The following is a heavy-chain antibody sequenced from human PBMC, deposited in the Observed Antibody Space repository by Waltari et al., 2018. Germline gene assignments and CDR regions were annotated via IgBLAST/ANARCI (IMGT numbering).Heavy chain of an antibody. CDR3: ARDRVVPAAVFDY. J-gene: IGHJ4*02. CDR1: GSTFSSYA. V-gene: IGHV3-30-3*01. CDR2: ISYDGSNK. Sequence: QVQLVESGGGVVQPGRSLRLSCAASGSTFSSYAMTWVRPAPGKGLEWVAVISYDGSNKYYADSVKGRFTISRDNSKNTLYLQMNSLRAEDTAVYYCARDRVVPAAVFDYWGQGTLVTVSS. D-gene: IGHD2-2*01.